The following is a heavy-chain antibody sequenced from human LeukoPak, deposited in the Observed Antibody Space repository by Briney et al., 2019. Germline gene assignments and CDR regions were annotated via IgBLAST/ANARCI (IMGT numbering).Heavy chain of an antibody. D-gene: IGHD5-18*01. Sequence: KPSETLSLTCTVSGGSSSSSSYYWGWIRQPPGKGLEWIGGIYYSGSTYYNPSLKSRVTISVDTSKNQFSLKLSSVTAADTAVYYCARHFQDTAMVSYYFDYWGQGTLVTVSS. V-gene: IGHV4-39*01. CDR2: IYYSGST. CDR3: ARHFQDTAMVSYYFDY. J-gene: IGHJ4*02. CDR1: GGSSSSSSYY.